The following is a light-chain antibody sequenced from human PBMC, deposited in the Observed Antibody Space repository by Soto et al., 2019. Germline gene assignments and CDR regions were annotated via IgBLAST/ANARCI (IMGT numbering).Light chain of an antibody. J-gene: IGLJ1*01. CDR1: SSDVGAYDY. Sequence: QSALTQPPSASGSPGQSVTISCTGTSSDVGAYDYVSWYQQHPGKAPKLMIYEINKRPSGVPDRFSGSKSGNTASLTVSGLQAEDEADYYCSSFAGSNNFPYFFGTGTKLTVL. CDR3: SSFAGSNNFPYF. CDR2: EIN. V-gene: IGLV2-8*01.